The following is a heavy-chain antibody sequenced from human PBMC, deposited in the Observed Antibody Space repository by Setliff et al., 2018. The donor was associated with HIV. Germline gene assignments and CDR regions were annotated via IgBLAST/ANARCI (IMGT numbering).Heavy chain of an antibody. D-gene: IGHD4-4*01. CDR1: GFIFSKYS. CDR3: AREIRAGNYLPYNYYFYMDV. V-gene: IGHV3-21*01. Sequence: GGSLRLSCAASGFIFSKYSLSWVRQTPGKGLEWVSSLSGSSSYWKYADSVKGRFTISRDNAKNSLYLQMSSLRAEDTAVYYCAREIRAGNYLPYNYYFYMDVWGKGTTVTVSS. CDR2: LSGSSSYW. J-gene: IGHJ6*03.